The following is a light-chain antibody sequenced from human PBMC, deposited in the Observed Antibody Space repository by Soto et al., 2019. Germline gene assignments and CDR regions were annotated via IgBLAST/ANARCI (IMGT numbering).Light chain of an antibody. CDR2: KAS. Sequence: DIQMTQSPSTLPASVVDRVTITCRASQSISSWLAWYQQKPGKAPKLLIYKASSLESGVPSRFSGSGSGTEFTLTISSLQPDDFATYYCQQYNSYSWTFGQGTKVDIK. CDR3: QQYNSYSWT. CDR1: QSISSW. V-gene: IGKV1-5*03. J-gene: IGKJ1*01.